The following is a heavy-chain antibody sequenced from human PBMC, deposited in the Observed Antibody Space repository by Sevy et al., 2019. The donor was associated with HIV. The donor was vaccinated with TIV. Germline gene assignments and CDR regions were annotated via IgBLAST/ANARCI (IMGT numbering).Heavy chain of an antibody. CDR1: GYSISSTDY. J-gene: IGHJ3*02. CDR3: ARTVRGDFDSRATAFDI. D-gene: IGHD3-22*01. CDR2: IYHTGNT. Sequence: SETLSLTCAVSGYSISSTDYWGWIRQPPGKGLEWIGNIYHTGNTYYNPSLKSRVTMSIDTSMNYFSLRLSAVTAADTDVYYCARTVRGDFDSRATAFDIWGQGTMVTVSS. V-gene: IGHV4-38-2*01.